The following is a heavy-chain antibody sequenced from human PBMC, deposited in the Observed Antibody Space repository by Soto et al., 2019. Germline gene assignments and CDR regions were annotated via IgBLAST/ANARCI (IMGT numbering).Heavy chain of an antibody. D-gene: IGHD2-15*01. V-gene: IGHV4-30-4*01. CDR1: GDSISSVDYF. Sequence: LSLTCSVSGDSISSVDYFWAWIRQPPGQALEYIGYIYKSATTYYNPSFESRVAISLDTSKSQFSLNVTSVTAADTAVYFCARGRYCLTGRCFPNWFDSWGQGTLVTVSS. CDR3: ARGRYCLTGRCFPNWFDS. CDR2: IYKSATT. J-gene: IGHJ5*01.